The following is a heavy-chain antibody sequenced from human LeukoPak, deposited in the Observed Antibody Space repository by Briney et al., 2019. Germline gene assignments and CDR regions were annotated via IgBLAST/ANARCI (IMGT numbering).Heavy chain of an antibody. D-gene: IGHD4-17*01. V-gene: IGHV4-59*08. CDR3: ARHDLGPVMRYGDYEWARPPDY. J-gene: IGHJ4*02. CDR1: GGSISSYY. CDR2: IYYSGST. Sequence: SETLSLTCTVSGGSISSYYWSWIRQPPGKGLEWIGYIYYSGSTNYNPSLKSRVTISVDTSKNQFSLKLNSVTAADTAVYYCARHDLGPVMRYGDYEWARPPDYWGQGTLVTVSS.